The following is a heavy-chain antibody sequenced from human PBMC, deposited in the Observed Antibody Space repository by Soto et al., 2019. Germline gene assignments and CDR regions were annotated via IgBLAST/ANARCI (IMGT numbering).Heavy chain of an antibody. D-gene: IGHD3-3*01. V-gene: IGHV3-48*03. CDR1: GFTFSSYE. Sequence: GGSLRLSCAASGFTFSSYEMNWVRQAPGKGLEWVSYISSSGSTIYYADSVKGRFTISRDNAKNSLYLQMNSLRAEDTAVYYCAREYDATIFGVVIIEYYYGMDVWGQGTTVTVSS. J-gene: IGHJ6*02. CDR3: AREYDATIFGVVIIEYYYGMDV. CDR2: ISSSGSTI.